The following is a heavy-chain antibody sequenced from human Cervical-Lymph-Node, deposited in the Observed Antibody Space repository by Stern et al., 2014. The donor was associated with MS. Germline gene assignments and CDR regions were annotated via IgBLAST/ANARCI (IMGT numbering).Heavy chain of an antibody. CDR3: AHSKHTYGYGFDF. D-gene: IGHD5-18*01. Sequence: ESGPTLVKPTQTLTLTCTFSGFSLNTTGVGVGWIRQPPGKALEWLAVIYWDDDNRYSPSLKSRLTVAKDTSKNQVVLTMTNMGPEDTATYFCAHSKHTYGYGFDFWGQGTPVTVSS. CDR2: IYWDDDN. V-gene: IGHV2-5*02. CDR1: GFSLNTTGVG. J-gene: IGHJ4*02.